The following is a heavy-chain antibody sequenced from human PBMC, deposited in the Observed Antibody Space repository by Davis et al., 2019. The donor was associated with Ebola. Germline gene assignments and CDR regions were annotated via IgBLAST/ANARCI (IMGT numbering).Heavy chain of an antibody. CDR2: ISSSSSYI. V-gene: IGHV3-21*01. J-gene: IGHJ6*02. CDR1: GFTFSSYS. D-gene: IGHD2-21*01. CDR3: ARDLKEVIDDPTGSLGQLRYYYYYGMDV. Sequence: GESLKISCAASGFTFSSYSMNWVRQAPGKGLEWVSSISSSSSYIYYADSVKGRFTISRDNAKNSLYLQMNSLRAEDTAVYYCARDLKEVIDDPTGSLGQLRYYYYYGMDVWGQGTTVTVSS.